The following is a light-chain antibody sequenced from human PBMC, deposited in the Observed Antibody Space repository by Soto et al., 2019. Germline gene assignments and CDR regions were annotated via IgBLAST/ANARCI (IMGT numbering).Light chain of an antibody. J-gene: IGKJ4*01. CDR2: AAS. CDR1: QSISSW. Sequence: GDRVTIPCRASQSISSWLAWYQQKPGKAPKLLIYAASTLQSGVPSRFSGSGSGTEFALTISSLQSEDFAVYYCQQYNNWVTFGGGTKVDIK. V-gene: IGKV1-5*01. CDR3: QQYNNWVT.